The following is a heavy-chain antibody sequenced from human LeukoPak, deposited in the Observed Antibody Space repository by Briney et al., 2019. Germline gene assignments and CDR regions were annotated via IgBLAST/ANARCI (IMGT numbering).Heavy chain of an antibody. CDR1: GFTFSSYE. D-gene: IGHD3-22*01. V-gene: IGHV3-48*03. J-gene: IGHJ4*02. CDR3: VREGYYDSSGYLGVFDY. CDR2: ISDSSSTK. Sequence: PGGSLRLSCAASGFTFSSYEMNWVRQAPGKGLEWVSYISDSSSTKYYADSVKGRFTISRDNAKNSMYLQMNSLRAEDTAVYYCVREGYYDSSGYLGVFDYWGQGILVTVSS.